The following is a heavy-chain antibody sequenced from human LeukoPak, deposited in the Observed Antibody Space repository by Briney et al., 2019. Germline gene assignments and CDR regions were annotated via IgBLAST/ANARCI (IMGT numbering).Heavy chain of an antibody. D-gene: IGHD1-26*01. V-gene: IGHV6-1*01. Sequence: SQTLSLTCAISGDSVSSTSAAWNWIRQSPSRGLEWLGRTYYRSKWYNDYAVSVRSRITINPDTSKNQFSLHLNSVTPEDTAVYYCAGGSYYHNYFDYWGQGTLVTVSS. CDR1: GDSVSSTSAA. CDR2: TYYRSKWYN. J-gene: IGHJ4*02. CDR3: AGGSYYHNYFDY.